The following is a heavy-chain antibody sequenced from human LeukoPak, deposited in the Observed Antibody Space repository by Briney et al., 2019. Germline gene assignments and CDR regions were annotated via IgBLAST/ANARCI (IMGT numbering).Heavy chain of an antibody. V-gene: IGHV3-30-3*01. J-gene: IGHJ4*02. D-gene: IGHD2-2*01. Sequence: PGGSLRLSCAASGFTFSNYAMHWVRQAPGKGLEWVAVISYDGSDKYYADSVKGRFTISRDNSKNTLYLQMNSLRPEDTAVYYCAKGCSTRNFDYWGQGTLVTVSS. CDR3: AKGCSTRNFDY. CDR2: ISYDGSDK. CDR1: GFTFSNYA.